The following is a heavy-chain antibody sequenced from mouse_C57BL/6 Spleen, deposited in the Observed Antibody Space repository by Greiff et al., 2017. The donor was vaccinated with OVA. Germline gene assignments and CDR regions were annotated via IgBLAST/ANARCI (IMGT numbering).Heavy chain of an antibody. CDR1: GFTFSDYG. CDR3: ARILYYAMDY. CDR2: ISSGSSTI. V-gene: IGHV5-17*01. D-gene: IGHD1-1*01. Sequence: EVKLQESGGGLVKPGGSLKLSCAASGFTFSDYGMHWVRQAPEKGLEWVAYISSGSSTIYYADTVKGRFTISRDNAKNTLFLQMTSLRSEDTAMYYCARILYYAMDYWGQGTSVTVSS. J-gene: IGHJ4*01.